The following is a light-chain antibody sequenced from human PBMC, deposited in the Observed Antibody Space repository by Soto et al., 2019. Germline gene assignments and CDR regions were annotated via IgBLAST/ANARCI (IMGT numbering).Light chain of an antibody. CDR3: SSYTSSRTVV. V-gene: IGLV2-14*01. J-gene: IGLJ2*01. Sequence: QSALTQPASVSGSPGQSITISCTGTSSDVGGYNYVSWYQQHPGKAPKVMIYEVSNRPSGVSNRFSGSKSGNTASLTISGRQADDEADDYCSSYTSSRTVVFGGGTQLTVL. CDR2: EVS. CDR1: SSDVGGYNY.